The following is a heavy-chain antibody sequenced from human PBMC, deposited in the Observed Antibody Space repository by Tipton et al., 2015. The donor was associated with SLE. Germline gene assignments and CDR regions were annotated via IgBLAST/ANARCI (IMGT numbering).Heavy chain of an antibody. V-gene: IGHV3-48*03. J-gene: IGHJ4*02. CDR1: GFTFSSYE. Sequence: SLRLSCVASGFTFSSYEMNWVRQAPGKGLEWVSFISGSGSSIFYADSVKGRFTISRDNAKKSLHLQMDSLRAEDTAVYYCASFGELPYFEYWGQGTLVTVSS. CDR3: ASFGELPYFEY. CDR2: ISGSGSSI. D-gene: IGHD3-10*01.